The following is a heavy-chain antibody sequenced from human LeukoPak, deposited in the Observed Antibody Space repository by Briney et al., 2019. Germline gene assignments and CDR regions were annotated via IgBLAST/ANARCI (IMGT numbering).Heavy chain of an antibody. CDR3: ARDGEYYYGSGSYS. D-gene: IGHD3-10*01. V-gene: IGHV3-20*01. CDR2: IHWNGCST. Sequence: PGGSLRLSCGASVFTFDDYGMGSVRQAPGRGLEWDPGIHWNGCSTGYADSVKGRFTSSRDNAKNSLYLQMNSLRAEDTALYHCARDGEYYYGSGSYSWGQGTLVTVSS. CDR1: VFTFDDYG. J-gene: IGHJ4*02.